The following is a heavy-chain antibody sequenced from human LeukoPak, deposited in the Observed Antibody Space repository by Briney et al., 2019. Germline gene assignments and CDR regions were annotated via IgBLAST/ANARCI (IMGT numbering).Heavy chain of an antibody. CDR1: GGSISFYY. CDR2: IYYSGST. J-gene: IGHJ4*02. CDR3: ARIGDYGDYYFDY. D-gene: IGHD4-17*01. Sequence: PSETLSLTCTVSGGSISFYYWSWIRQPPGKGLEWIGYIYYSGSTNYNPSLKSRVTISVDTSKNQFSLKLSSVTAADTAVYYCARIGDYGDYYFDYWGQGTLVTVSS. V-gene: IGHV4-59*08.